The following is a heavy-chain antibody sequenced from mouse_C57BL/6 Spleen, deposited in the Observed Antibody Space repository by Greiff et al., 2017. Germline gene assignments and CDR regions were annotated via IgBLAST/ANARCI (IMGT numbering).Heavy chain of an antibody. CDR1: GYTFTSYG. V-gene: IGHV1-81*01. CDR2: IYPRSGNT. J-gene: IGHJ2*01. Sequence: VHLVESGAELARPGASVKLSCKASGYTFTSYGISWVKQRTGQGLEWIGEIYPRSGNTYYNEKFKGKATLTADKSSSTAYMELRSLTSEDSAVXVWARWESTVVTPGDYWGQGTTLTVSS. CDR3: ARWESTVVTPGDY. D-gene: IGHD2-2*01.